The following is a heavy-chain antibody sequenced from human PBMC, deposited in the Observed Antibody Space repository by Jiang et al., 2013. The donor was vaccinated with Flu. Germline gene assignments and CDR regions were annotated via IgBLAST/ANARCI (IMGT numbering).Heavy chain of an antibody. CDR1: GYTFTNYV. Sequence: VKKPGASVKVSCKASGYTFTNYVMHWGAPRPPGEGPEWMGWINGGNGNTKYSQKFQGRVTMTRDTSASTAYLEVSSLRSEDTAVYYCGREAWFDPWGQGTLVTVSS. V-gene: IGHV1-3*01. J-gene: IGHJ5*02. CDR3: GREAWFDP. CDR2: INGGNGNT.